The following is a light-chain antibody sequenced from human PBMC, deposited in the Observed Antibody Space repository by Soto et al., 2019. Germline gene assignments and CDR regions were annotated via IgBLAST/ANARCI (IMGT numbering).Light chain of an antibody. Sequence: EIVSTQSPGTLSLSPGQGAALSCRASQSISNYLAWYQQKPGQAPRLLIYDASNRATGTPARFSGSGSGTDFTLNISSLEPEDFAVYYCQQRSNWPPSITFGQGTRLEIK. V-gene: IGKV3-11*01. CDR1: QSISNY. J-gene: IGKJ5*01. CDR3: QQRSNWPPSIT. CDR2: DAS.